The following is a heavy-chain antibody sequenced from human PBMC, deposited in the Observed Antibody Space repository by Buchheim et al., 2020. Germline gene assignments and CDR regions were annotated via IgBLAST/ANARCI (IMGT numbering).Heavy chain of an antibody. J-gene: IGHJ5*02. V-gene: IGHV3-30*18. Sequence: QVQLVESGGGVVQPGTSLRLSCAVSGFNIGYYGMHWVRQAPGKGLDWVAFTSYDGGEKFYGRSVKGRFTISRDNSKNTLYLQMNTLRPEDTACYYCAKERLIEEQQLDHWGQGTL. D-gene: IGHD6-13*01. CDR1: GFNIGYYG. CDR3: AKERLIEEQQLDH. CDR2: TSYDGGEK.